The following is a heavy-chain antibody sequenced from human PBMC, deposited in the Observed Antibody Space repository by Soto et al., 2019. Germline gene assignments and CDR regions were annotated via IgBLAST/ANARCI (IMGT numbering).Heavy chain of an antibody. V-gene: IGHV4-31*03. CDR3: ARAAHYSSPFRWFDP. CDR2: IYDSGST. Sequence: QVQLQESGPGLVKPSQTLSLTCTVSGGSISSGGYYWSWIRQHPGKGLEWIGDIYDSGSTYYNPSLKSRVTISVDTSKNQFSLKLSSVTAADTAVYYCARAAHYSSPFRWFDPWGQGTLVTVSS. J-gene: IGHJ5*02. D-gene: IGHD6-13*01. CDR1: GGSISSGGYY.